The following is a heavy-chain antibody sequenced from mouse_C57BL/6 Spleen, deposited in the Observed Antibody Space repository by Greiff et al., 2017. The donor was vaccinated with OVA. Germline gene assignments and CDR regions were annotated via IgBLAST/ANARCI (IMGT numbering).Heavy chain of an antibody. Sequence: QVQLQQSGAELVRPGTSVKMSCKASGYTFTNYWIGWAKQRPGHGLEWIGDIYPGGGYTNYNEKFKGKATLTADKSSSTAYMQFSSLTSEDSAIYYGARRSPYYYGSSYWYFDVWGTGTTVTVSS. D-gene: IGHD1-1*01. CDR3: ARRSPYYYGSSYWYFDV. J-gene: IGHJ1*03. V-gene: IGHV1-63*01. CDR1: GYTFTNYW. CDR2: IYPGGGYT.